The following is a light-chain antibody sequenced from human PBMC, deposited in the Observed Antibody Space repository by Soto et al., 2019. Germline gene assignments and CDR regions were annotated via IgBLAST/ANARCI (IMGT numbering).Light chain of an antibody. Sequence: QSALTQPASVSGSPGQSITISCTGTSSDVGSYNLVSWYQQHPGKAPKLMIYEGSKRPSGVSNRFSGSKSGNTASLTISGLQAEYEADYYCCSYAGSSTWVFGGGTQLNVL. V-gene: IGLV2-23*01. CDR2: EGS. J-gene: IGLJ3*02. CDR3: CSYAGSSTWV. CDR1: SSDVGSYNL.